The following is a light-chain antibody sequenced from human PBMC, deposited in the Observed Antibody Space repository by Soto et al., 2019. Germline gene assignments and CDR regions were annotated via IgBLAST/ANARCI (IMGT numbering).Light chain of an antibody. CDR1: QDTNKY. CDR3: QQYDNVPPGT. J-gene: IGKJ3*01. V-gene: IGKV1-33*01. CDR2: DAS. Sequence: DIQMTQSPSSLSASIGDRVTITCQASQDTNKYLNWYQQKPGKAPKLLIYDASNLETGVPSRFSGTGSGTDFTFTISSLQPEDIATYYCQQYDNVPPGTFGPGTKVDIK.